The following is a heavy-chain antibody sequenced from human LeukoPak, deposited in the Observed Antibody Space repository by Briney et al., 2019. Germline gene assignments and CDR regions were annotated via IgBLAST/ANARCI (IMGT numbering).Heavy chain of an antibody. CDR2: ISYDGSNK. V-gene: IGHV3-30-3*01. CDR3: ARDTSGMDV. CDR1: GFTFSSYA. Sequence: PGRSLRLSCAASGFTFSSYAMHWVRQAPGKGLEWVAVISYDGSNKYYADSVKGRFTISRDNSKNTLYLQMNSLRAEDTAVYYCARDTSGMDVWGQGTTVIVSS. J-gene: IGHJ6*02.